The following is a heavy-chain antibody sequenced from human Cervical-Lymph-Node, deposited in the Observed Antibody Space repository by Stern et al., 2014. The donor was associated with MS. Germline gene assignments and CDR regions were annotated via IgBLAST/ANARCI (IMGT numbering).Heavy chain of an antibody. Sequence: VHLVESGGGVVQPGRSLRLSCAASAFTFSDYGMHWVRQAPGRGLAWVAGTWYDGINKYYADSVKGRFTISRDNSRNTLYLQMSSLRAEDTALYYCARDADTNGYSYFDYWGQGTLVTVSS. V-gene: IGHV3-33*01. CDR3: ARDADTNGYSYFDY. J-gene: IGHJ4*02. D-gene: IGHD3-22*01. CDR2: TWYDGINK. CDR1: AFTFSDYG.